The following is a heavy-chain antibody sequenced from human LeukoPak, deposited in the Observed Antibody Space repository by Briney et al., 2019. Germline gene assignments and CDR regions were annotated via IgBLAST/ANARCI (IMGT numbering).Heavy chain of an antibody. CDR2: IKQDGSEK. J-gene: IGHJ5*02. Sequence: GGSLRLSCAASGFTFSSYWMSWVRQAPGRGLEWVANIKQDGSEKYYVDSVKGRFTISRDNAKNSLYLQMNSLRAEDTAVYYCARVVWFGEPPSLGWFDPWGQGTLVTVSS. CDR3: ARVVWFGEPPSLGWFDP. CDR1: GFTFSSYW. D-gene: IGHD3-10*01. V-gene: IGHV3-7*01.